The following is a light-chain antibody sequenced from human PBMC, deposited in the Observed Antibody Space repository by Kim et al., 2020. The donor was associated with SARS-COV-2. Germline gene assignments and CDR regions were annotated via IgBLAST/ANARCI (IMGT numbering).Light chain of an antibody. Sequence: SALSASVGYRVTITCRASQIINTYLAWYQQKPGKAPNLLIYQASSLQIGVPSRFSGSGSGAEFTLTISSLQPDDFATYYCQHYIRFPYTFGQGTKLEI. CDR1: QIINTY. J-gene: IGKJ2*01. V-gene: IGKV1-5*03. CDR2: QAS. CDR3: QHYIRFPYT.